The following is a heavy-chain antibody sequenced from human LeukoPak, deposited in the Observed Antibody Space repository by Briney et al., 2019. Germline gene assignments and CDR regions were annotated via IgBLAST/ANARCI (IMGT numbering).Heavy chain of an antibody. Sequence: GGSLRLSCTVSGFTFRNFGMHWVRQAPGKGLQWVALTSYDGSNKYYADSVKGRFTISKDNSRNTLYLQMNSLKVEDTAIYYCAKPSGEYFDSWGQGTLATVSS. CDR3: AKPSGEYFDS. J-gene: IGHJ4*02. D-gene: IGHD3-10*01. CDR2: TSYDGSNK. V-gene: IGHV3-30*18. CDR1: GFTFRNFG.